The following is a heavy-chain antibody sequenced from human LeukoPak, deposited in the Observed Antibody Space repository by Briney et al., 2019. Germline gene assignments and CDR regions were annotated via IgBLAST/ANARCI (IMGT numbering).Heavy chain of an antibody. CDR1: GFTSSSFW. Sequence: GGSLRLSCTASGFTSSSFWMGWVRQGPGKGLEWVVNIKQAGSIQHYGDPVKVRFTISRDNAKNSLYLQLNMLRAEDTALYYCATSYDSSGCDWGQGTLVTVSS. J-gene: IGHJ4*02. V-gene: IGHV3-7*01. D-gene: IGHD3-22*01. CDR2: IKQAGSIQ. CDR3: ATSYDSSGCD.